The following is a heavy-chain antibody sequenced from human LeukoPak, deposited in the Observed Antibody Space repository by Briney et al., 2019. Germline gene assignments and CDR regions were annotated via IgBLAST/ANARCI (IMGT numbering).Heavy chain of an antibody. V-gene: IGHV3-23*01. CDR3: GKDDYGGNSEMMDY. Sequence: GGSLRLSCAASGFTFSSNTMSWVPQGPGKGLEWVSAICGSGGSTYYADSVKGRFTISRGTSKNTLYLRMSSLRAEDTAVYYWGKDDYGGNSEMMDYWGQGTLVTVSS. J-gene: IGHJ4*02. CDR1: GFTFSSNT. CDR2: ICGSGGST. D-gene: IGHD4-23*01.